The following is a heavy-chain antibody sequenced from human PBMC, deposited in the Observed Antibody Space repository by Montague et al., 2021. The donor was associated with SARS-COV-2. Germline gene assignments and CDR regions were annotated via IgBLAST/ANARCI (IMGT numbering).Heavy chain of an antibody. CDR2: NYYSGST. V-gene: IGHV4-39*01. CDR3: ARRGYSGYQYHLWVDY. J-gene: IGHJ4*02. CDR1: GGSISSSNYY. Sequence: SETLSLTCSVSGGSISSSNYYWGWIRQPPGKGLVWIGSNYYSGSTYYNPSLKSRVTISVDTSKNQFSLKLISVTAADTAVYSCARRGYSGYQYHLWVDYWGQGTLVTVSS. D-gene: IGHD5-12*01.